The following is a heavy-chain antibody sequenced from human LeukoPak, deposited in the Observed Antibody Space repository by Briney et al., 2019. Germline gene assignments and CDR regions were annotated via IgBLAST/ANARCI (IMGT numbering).Heavy chain of an antibody. CDR1: GGSISGTDW. CDR3: ARTHGYIYGSYYFDS. Sequence: SGTLSLTCTVSGGSISGTDWWSWVRQSPGKGLEWIGEIYHSGTTNYNPSLRRRVTISVDTSKNQFSLNLSSVTAADTALYYCARTHGYIYGSYYFDSWGQGTLVTVSS. V-gene: IGHV4-4*02. CDR2: IYHSGTT. D-gene: IGHD5-18*01. J-gene: IGHJ4*02.